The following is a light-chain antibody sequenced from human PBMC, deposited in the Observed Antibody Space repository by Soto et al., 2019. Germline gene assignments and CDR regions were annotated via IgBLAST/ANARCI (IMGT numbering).Light chain of an antibody. Sequence: EVVLTQSPGTLSLSPGERGTLSCRASQTVSSYLAWYQQKPGQAPRLLIYGASTRAPGIPDRFSGSGSGSDFTLTISRLEPEDSAVYYCQQYGSSPTFGQGTKVDIK. J-gene: IGKJ1*01. CDR3: QQYGSSPT. CDR1: QTVSSY. CDR2: GAS. V-gene: IGKV3-20*01.